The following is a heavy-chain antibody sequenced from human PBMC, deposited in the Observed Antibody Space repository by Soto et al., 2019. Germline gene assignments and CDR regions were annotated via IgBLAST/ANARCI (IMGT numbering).Heavy chain of an antibody. D-gene: IGHD3-3*01. CDR1: GYTFTGYY. CDR3: ARGHGVIIGAMDV. V-gene: IGHV1-18*04. CDR2: TSSYNTDT. Sequence: ASVKVSCKASGYTFTGYYMHWVRQAPGQGLEWMGWTSSYNTDTNYSDKFQDRVTMTTDTSTGTEYMELRSLSSDDTAVYYCARGHGVIIGAMDVWGQGTAVTVSS. J-gene: IGHJ6*02.